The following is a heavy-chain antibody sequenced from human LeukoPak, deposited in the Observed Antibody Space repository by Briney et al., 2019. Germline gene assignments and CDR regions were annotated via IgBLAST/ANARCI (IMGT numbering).Heavy chain of an antibody. CDR2: IKQDGSEK. Sequence: GGSLRLSCAASGFTFRSYWMRWVRQAPGKGLEWVANIKQDGSEKNYVDSEKGRFTDPRDNAKTSLYLQMNSLRAEDTAVYYCASGLELDYWGQGTLVTVSS. CDR3: ASGLELDY. V-gene: IGHV3-7*03. J-gene: IGHJ4*02. CDR1: GFTFRSYW.